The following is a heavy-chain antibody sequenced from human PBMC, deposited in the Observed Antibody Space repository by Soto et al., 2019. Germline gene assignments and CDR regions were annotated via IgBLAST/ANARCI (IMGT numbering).Heavy chain of an antibody. CDR3: AREGSVYRYFDWLLRY. J-gene: IGHJ4*02. CDR1: GFTFSSYG. Sequence: GGSLRLSCAASGFTFSSYGMHWVRQAPGKGLEWVAVIWYDGSNKYYADSVKGRFTISRDNSKNTLYLQMNSLRAEDTAVYYCAREGSVYRYFDWLLRYWGQGTLVTVSS. D-gene: IGHD3-9*01. V-gene: IGHV3-33*01. CDR2: IWYDGSNK.